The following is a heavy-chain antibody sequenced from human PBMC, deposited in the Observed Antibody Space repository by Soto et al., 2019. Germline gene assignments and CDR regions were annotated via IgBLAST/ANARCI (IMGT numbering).Heavy chain of an antibody. Sequence: ASVKVSCKASGYTFTKYIIHWVRQAPGQRLEWMGWINAGKGNTKYSQKFKGRVTITRDTSASKAYMELRSLRSEDTAVYYCARDRVWTTVATEGVSFHIWGPGTMVAVSS. CDR3: ARDRVWTTVATEGVSFHI. CDR2: INAGKGNT. CDR1: GYTFTKYI. D-gene: IGHD4-17*01. J-gene: IGHJ3*02. V-gene: IGHV1-3*01.